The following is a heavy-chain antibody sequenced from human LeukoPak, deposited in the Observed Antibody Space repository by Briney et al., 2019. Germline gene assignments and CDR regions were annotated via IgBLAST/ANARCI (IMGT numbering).Heavy chain of an antibody. Sequence: ASVTVSCKASGYTFTSYDINWVRQANGQGLEWVGWMNAKRDETGYAQKFQGRGTMPRNTSISTAYIQLSSLKSQDTAVYYCARGGSSWSYYYYGMDVWGQWTTVTVS. CDR1: GYTFTSYD. CDR3: ARGGSSWSYYYYGMDV. J-gene: IGHJ6*02. CDR2: MNAKRDET. D-gene: IGHD6-13*01. V-gene: IGHV1-8*01.